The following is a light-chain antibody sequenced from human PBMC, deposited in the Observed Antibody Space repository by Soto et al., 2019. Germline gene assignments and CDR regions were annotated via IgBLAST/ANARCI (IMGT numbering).Light chain of an antibody. CDR3: QQYHKWPIT. Sequence: EIVLTQSPGTLSLSPGERATLSCRASQSVSSSNLAWYQQKPGQAPRLLIYGASTRATGIPARFSGSGSGTEFTLTISSLQSEDFAVYYCQQYHKWPITFGQGTRLEIK. J-gene: IGKJ5*01. CDR1: QSVSSS. CDR2: GAS. V-gene: IGKV3-15*01.